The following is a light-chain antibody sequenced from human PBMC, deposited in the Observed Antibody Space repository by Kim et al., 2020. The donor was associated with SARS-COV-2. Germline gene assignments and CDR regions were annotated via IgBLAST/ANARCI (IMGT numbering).Light chain of an antibody. V-gene: IGLV3-21*04. CDR2: YDS. J-gene: IGLJ3*02. CDR1: NIGSKS. CDR3: QVWDRSSDQPV. Sequence: SYELTQPPSVSVAPGKTARITCGGNNIGSKSVHWYQQKPGQAPVLVIYYDSDRPSGIPERFSGSNSGNTATLTISRVEAGDEADYYCQVWDRSSDQPVFG.